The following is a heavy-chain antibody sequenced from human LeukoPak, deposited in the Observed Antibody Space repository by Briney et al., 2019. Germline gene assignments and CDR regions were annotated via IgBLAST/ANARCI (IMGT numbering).Heavy chain of an antibody. D-gene: IGHD1-26*01. V-gene: IGHV3-9*01. CDR1: GFTVSSNY. CDR3: ARYTSNVVGKRHYFDY. J-gene: IGHJ4*02. Sequence: PGGSLRLSCAASGFTVSSNYMSWVRQAPGKGLEWVSGISWNSGSIGYADSVKGRFTISRDNAKNSLYLQMNSLRAEDTAVYYCARYTSNVVGKRHYFDYWGQGTLVTVSS. CDR2: ISWNSGSI.